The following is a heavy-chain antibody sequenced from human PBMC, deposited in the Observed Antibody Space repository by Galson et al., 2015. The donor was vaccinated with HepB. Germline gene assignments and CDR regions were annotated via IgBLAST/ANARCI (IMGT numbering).Heavy chain of an antibody. CDR2: INHSGST. CDR3: ARVSRGFWSGYVGY. D-gene: IGHD3-3*01. J-gene: IGHJ4*02. Sequence: SETLSLTCAVYGGSFSGYYWSWIRQPPGEGLEWIGEINHSGSTNYNPSLKSRVTISVDTSKNQFSLKLSSVTAADTAVYYCARVSRGFWSGYVGYWGQGTLVTVSS. V-gene: IGHV4-34*01. CDR1: GGSFSGYY.